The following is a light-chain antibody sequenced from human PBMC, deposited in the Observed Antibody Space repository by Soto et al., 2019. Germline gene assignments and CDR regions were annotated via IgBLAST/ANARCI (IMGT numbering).Light chain of an antibody. CDR3: QQSYSAPHT. J-gene: IGKJ2*01. CDR2: AAS. CDR1: QSISSY. Sequence: DIQTTQSPPSLSASVGDRVTITCRTSQSISSYLNWYQQIPGKSPRLLIYAASNLQSGVPSRFSGSASGTDFTLTISSLQPEDSVTYYCQQSYSAPHTFGQGTKLEIK. V-gene: IGKV1-39*01.